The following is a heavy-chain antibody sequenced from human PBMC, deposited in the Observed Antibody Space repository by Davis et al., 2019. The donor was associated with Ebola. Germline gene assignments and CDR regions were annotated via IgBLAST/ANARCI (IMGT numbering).Heavy chain of an antibody. D-gene: IGHD5-18*01. CDR3: ARGHPDTAMVIGGNWFDP. Sequence: GGSLRLSCAASGFTFSSYSMNWVRQAPGKGLEWVSYISSSSSTIYYADSVKGRFTTSRDNAKNSLYLQMNSLRDEDTAVYYCARGHPDTAMVIGGNWFDPWGQGTLVTVSS. V-gene: IGHV3-48*02. CDR2: ISSSSSTI. J-gene: IGHJ5*02. CDR1: GFTFSSYS.